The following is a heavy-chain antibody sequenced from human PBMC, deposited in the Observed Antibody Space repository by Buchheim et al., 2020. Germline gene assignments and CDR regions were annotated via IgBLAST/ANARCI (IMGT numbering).Heavy chain of an antibody. J-gene: IGHJ6*02. CDR2: INAGNGNT. D-gene: IGHD3-3*01. CDR1: GYTFTSYA. V-gene: IGHV1-3*01. Sequence: VKKPGASVKVSCKASGYTFTSYAMHWVRQAPGQRLEWMGWINAGNGNTKYSQKFQGRVTITRDTSASTAYMELSSLRSEDTAVHYCARAGVFGGVIIMDYYGMDVWGQGTT. CDR3: ARAGVFGGVIIMDYYGMDV.